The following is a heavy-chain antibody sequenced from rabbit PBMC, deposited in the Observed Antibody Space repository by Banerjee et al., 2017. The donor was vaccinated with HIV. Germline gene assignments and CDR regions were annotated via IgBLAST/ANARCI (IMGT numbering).Heavy chain of an antibody. CDR2: IYAGNSGST. J-gene: IGHJ4*01. V-gene: IGHV1S45*01. D-gene: IGHD4-1*01. CDR1: GFYFSSSYY. Sequence: QQQLEESGGGLVQPGGSLALTCTASGFYFSSSYYMCWLRQRRGKRLEWIGCIYAGNSGSTCYTSYAKGRFKISLTTSNAVTMQMTSLTAAVTATYFCAKDPYSSGWGTSYFDLWGPGTLVTVS. CDR3: AKDPYSSGWGTSYFDL.